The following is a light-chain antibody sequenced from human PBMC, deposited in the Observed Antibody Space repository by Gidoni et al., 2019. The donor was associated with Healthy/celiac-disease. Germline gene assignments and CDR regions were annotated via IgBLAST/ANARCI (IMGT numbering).Light chain of an antibody. CDR2: DAS. J-gene: IGKJ2*01. CDR3: QQRSNWLMYT. Sequence: EIVLTQSPATLSLSPGERATLSCRASQRVSSHLAWYQQKPGQAPRLLIYDASNRATGIPARCSGSGSGTDFTLTISSLEPEDFAVYYCQQRSNWLMYTFGQGTKLGIK. V-gene: IGKV3-11*01. CDR1: QRVSSH.